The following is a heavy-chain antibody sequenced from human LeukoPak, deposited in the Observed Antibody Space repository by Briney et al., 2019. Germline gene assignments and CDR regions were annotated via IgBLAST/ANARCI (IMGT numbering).Heavy chain of an antibody. J-gene: IGHJ6*03. D-gene: IGHD5-18*01. CDR2: IYPGDSDT. Sequence: GESLKISCKGSGYSFTSYWIGWGRQMPGKGLEWMGIIYPGDSDTRYSPSFQGQVTISAEKSISTAYLQWSSLKASDTAMYYCARLGLQRYYYYYYYMDVWGKGTTVTVSS. CDR1: GYSFTSYW. CDR3: ARLGLQRYYYYYYYMDV. V-gene: IGHV5-51*01.